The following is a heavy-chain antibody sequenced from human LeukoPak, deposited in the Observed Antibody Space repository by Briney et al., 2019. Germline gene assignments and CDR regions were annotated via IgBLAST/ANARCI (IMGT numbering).Heavy chain of an antibody. CDR1: GFTFSGHG. CDR3: ARQRSSGWSQDF. V-gene: IGHV3-33*01. D-gene: IGHD6-19*01. CDR2: IWYDGSNK. J-gene: IGHJ4*02. Sequence: PGGSLRLPCAASGFTFSGHGMHWVRQTPGKGLEWVAVIWYDGSNKYYADSVKGRFTISRDNSKNTLYLQMNSLRAEDTAVYYCARQRSSGWSQDFWGQGTLVTVSS.